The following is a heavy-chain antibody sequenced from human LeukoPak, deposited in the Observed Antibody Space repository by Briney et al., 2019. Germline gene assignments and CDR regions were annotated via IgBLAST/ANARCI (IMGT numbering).Heavy chain of an antibody. CDR3: ARTAGTPHYYFDY. D-gene: IGHD6-13*01. J-gene: IGHJ4*02. Sequence: GGSLRLSCTGSGFSFSSYAMHWVRQAPGKGLEWVAVISYDGSNKYYADSVKGRFTISRDNSKNTLYLQMNSLRAEDTAVYYCARTAGTPHYYFDYWGQGTLVTVSS. CDR1: GFSFSSYA. CDR2: ISYDGSNK. V-gene: IGHV3-30*04.